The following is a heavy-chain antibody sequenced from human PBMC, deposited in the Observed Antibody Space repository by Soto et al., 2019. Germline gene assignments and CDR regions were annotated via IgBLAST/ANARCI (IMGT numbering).Heavy chain of an antibody. CDR2: ISYDGSNK. D-gene: IGHD3-16*01. Sequence: HVQLVESGGGVVQPGRSLRLSCAASGFTFSSYGMHWVRQAPGKGLEWVAVISYDGSNKYYADSVKGRFTISRDNSKNTLFLTMNILIAKATAVYYWAKDGTGSGSYVYYYYLDVWGKGTTVTVSS. CDR3: AKDGTGSGSYVYYYYLDV. J-gene: IGHJ6*03. V-gene: IGHV3-30*18. CDR1: GFTFSSYG.